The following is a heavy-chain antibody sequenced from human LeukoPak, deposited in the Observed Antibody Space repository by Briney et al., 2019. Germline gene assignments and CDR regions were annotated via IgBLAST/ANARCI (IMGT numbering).Heavy chain of an antibody. CDR2: ISGSGGST. Sequence: GGSLRLSCAASGFTFSSYAMSWVRQAPGKGLEWVSAISGSGGSTYYADSVKGRFTISRDNSKNTLYLQMNSLRAEDTAVYYCAKERVSSEMMEGVLHMWGQGTTVSVSS. D-gene: IGHD2-8*01. J-gene: IGHJ3*02. CDR3: AKERVSSEMMEGVLHM. V-gene: IGHV3-23*01. CDR1: GFTFSSYA.